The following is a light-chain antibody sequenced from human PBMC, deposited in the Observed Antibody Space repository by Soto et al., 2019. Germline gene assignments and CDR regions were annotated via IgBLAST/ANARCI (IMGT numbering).Light chain of an antibody. CDR1: QSVSSN. CDR3: QQYNNWPPPLT. Sequence: DIVMTQSPATLSVSPGERATLSCRARQSVSSNLAWYQQKPGQAPRLLIYGASTRATGIPARFSGSGSGTEFPLTISSLQSEDFAVYYCQQYNNWPPPLTFGGGTKVEIK. CDR2: GAS. J-gene: IGKJ4*01. V-gene: IGKV3-15*01.